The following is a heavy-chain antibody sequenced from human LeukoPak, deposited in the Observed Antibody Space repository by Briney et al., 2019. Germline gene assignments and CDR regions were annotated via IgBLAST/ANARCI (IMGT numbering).Heavy chain of an antibody. J-gene: IGHJ5*02. CDR1: GYNFTSYG. CDR3: ARDRDYGWFDP. D-gene: IGHD4-17*01. Sequence: ASVKVFCKASGYNFTSYGISWVRQAPGQGLEWMGWISAYNGNTNYAQKLQGRATMTTDTSTSTAYMELRSLRSDDTAVYYCARDRDYGWFDPWGQGTLVTVSS. V-gene: IGHV1-18*01. CDR2: ISAYNGNT.